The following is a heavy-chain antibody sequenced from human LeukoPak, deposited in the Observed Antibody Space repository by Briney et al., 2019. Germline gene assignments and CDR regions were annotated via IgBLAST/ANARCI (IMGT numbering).Heavy chain of an antibody. J-gene: IGHJ4*02. Sequence: GASVKVSCKASGGTFSSYAISWVRQAPGQGLEWMGGIIPIFGTANYAQKFQGRVTMTEDTSSDTAYMELSSLRSEDTAVYYCASTQVTYYFHYFDNWGQGTPVTVSS. CDR1: GGTFSSYA. CDR3: ASTQVTYYFHYFDN. D-gene: IGHD3-22*01. CDR2: IIPIFGTA. V-gene: IGHV1-69*06.